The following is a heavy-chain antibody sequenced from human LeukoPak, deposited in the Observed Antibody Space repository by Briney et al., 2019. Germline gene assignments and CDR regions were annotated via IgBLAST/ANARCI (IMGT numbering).Heavy chain of an antibody. Sequence: GESLKISCKGSGYSFTSYWIGWVRQMPGKGLEWMGIIYPGDSDTRYSPSFQGQVTISADKSISTAYLQWSSLKASDTAMYYSARQGFSRGSCYWGNWFDPWGQGTLVTVSS. CDR2: IYPGDSDT. V-gene: IGHV5-51*01. D-gene: IGHD2-15*01. CDR3: ARQGFSRGSCYWGNWFDP. J-gene: IGHJ5*02. CDR1: GYSFTSYW.